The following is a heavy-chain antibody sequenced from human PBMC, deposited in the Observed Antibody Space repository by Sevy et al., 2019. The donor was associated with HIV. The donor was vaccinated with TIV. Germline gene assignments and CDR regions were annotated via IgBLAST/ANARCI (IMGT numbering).Heavy chain of an antibody. J-gene: IGHJ4*02. CDR1: GFTFSISD. CDR2: ISSRSSTI. D-gene: IGHD3-10*01. Sequence: GGSLRLSCAASGFTFSISDMNWVSQAPGKGLEWVSFISSRSSTIYYADSVKGRFTISRDNAKNSLYLQMNSLRDDDTAVYYCASGSNHKNFDYWGQGTLVTVSS. CDR3: ASGSNHKNFDY. V-gene: IGHV3-48*02.